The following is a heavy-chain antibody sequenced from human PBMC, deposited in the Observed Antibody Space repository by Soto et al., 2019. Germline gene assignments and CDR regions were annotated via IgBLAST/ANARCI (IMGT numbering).Heavy chain of an antibody. CDR2: IYHSGST. V-gene: IGHV4-31*01. D-gene: IGHD6-25*01. CDR1: GGSISSGGYY. J-gene: IGHJ5*02. CDR3: AREAAGILNWFDP. Sequence: QVQLQESGPGLVKPTQTLSLTCTVSGGSISSGGYYWSWIRQHPGKGLEWIGYIYHSGSTYYNPSLKRQVTISVETSKNQFSLKLSSVTAADTAVYYCAREAAGILNWFDPWGQGTLVTVSS.